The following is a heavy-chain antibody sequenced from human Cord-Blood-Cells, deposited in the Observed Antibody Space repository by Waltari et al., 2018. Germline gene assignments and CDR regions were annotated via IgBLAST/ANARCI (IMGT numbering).Heavy chain of an antibody. Sequence: QVQLVQSGAEVKKPGSSVKVSCKASGGTFSSYAISWVRQAPGQGLEWMGGSIPIFGTEKDAKKLQGRVTITADKATRTAYMERSSLRSEDTAVDYCERGAGGSYADAFDIWGQGTMVTVSS. D-gene: IGHD1-26*01. CDR3: ERGAGGSYADAFDI. V-gene: IGHV1-69*06. J-gene: IGHJ3*02. CDR2: SIPIFGTE. CDR1: GGTFSSYA.